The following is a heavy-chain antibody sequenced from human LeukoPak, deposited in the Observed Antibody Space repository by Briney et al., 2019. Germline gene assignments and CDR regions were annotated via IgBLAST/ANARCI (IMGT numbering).Heavy chain of an antibody. Sequence: GGSLRLSCAASGFTVSSNYMSWVRQAPGKGLEWVSVIYSGGSTYYADSVKGRFTISRDNSKNTLYLQMNSLRAEDTAVYYCARGVPFLKYYDFWSGYYPYYFDYWGQGTLVTVSS. CDR1: GFTVSSNY. V-gene: IGHV3-53*01. CDR2: IYSGGST. D-gene: IGHD3-3*01. J-gene: IGHJ4*02. CDR3: ARGVPFLKYYDFWSGYYPYYFDY.